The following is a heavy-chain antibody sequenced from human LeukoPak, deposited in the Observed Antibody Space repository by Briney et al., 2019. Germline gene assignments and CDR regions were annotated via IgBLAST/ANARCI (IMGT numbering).Heavy chain of an antibody. Sequence: GGSLRLSCAASGFTFSSYVMHWVRQAPGKGLEWVAVIWYDGSNKYYVDSVKGRFTISRDNSKNTLFLQMNSLRAEDTAVYYCAKDRWSGFSQIDYWGQGTLVTVSS. D-gene: IGHD3-3*01. CDR1: GFTFSSYV. CDR3: AKDRWSGFSQIDY. CDR2: IWYDGSNK. J-gene: IGHJ4*02. V-gene: IGHV3-33*03.